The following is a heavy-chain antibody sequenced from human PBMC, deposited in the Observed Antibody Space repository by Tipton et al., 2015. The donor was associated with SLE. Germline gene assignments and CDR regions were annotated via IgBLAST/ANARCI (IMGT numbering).Heavy chain of an antibody. CDR2: INPDSGGT. J-gene: IGHJ6*02. CDR3: ARTYYDFWSGPLDV. CDR1: GNTFKGYY. Sequence: QLVQSGEVKKPGASVKVSCVASGNTFKGYYMHWVRQAPGQGLEWMGWINPDSGGTHYVQKFQGRVTMTRDTSIRTAYMELSSLRSDDTAVYYCARTYYDFWSGPLDVWGQGTAVTVSS. D-gene: IGHD3-3*01. V-gene: IGHV1-2*02.